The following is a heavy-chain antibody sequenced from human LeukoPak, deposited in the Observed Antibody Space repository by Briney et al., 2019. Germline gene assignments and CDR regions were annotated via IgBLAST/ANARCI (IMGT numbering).Heavy chain of an antibody. Sequence: PGGSLRLSCAASGFTFSSYAMSWVRQAPGKGLEWVSAISGSGGSTYYADSVKGRFTISRDNSKNTLYLQMNSLRAEDTAVYYCAKGINYYDSSGYYYGEYFQHWGQGTLVTVSS. CDR1: GFTFSSYA. CDR3: AKGINYYDSSGYYYGEYFQH. V-gene: IGHV3-23*01. D-gene: IGHD3-22*01. J-gene: IGHJ1*01. CDR2: ISGSGGST.